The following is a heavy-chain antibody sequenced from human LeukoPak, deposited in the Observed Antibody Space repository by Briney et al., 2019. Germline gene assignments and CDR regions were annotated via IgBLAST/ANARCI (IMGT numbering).Heavy chain of an antibody. V-gene: IGHV1-2*02. J-gene: IGHJ6*02. CDR2: INPDSGGT. D-gene: IGHD1-1*01. CDR3: ARYDWNVEGISDYYGMDV. CDR1: GYTFTAYY. Sequence: ASVKVSCKASGYTFTAYYMHWVRQAPGQGLEWMGGINPDSGGTIYAQKFQGRVTMTRDTSISTAYMELSRLRSDDTAVYYCARYDWNVEGISDYYGMDVWGQGTTVTVSS.